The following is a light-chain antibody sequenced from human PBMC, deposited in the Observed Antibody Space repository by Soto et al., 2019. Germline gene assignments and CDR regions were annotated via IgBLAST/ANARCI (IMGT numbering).Light chain of an antibody. V-gene: IGLV1-40*01. CDR2: GNT. J-gene: IGLJ3*02. Sequence: QAVVTQPPSVSGAPGQRVTISCTGSSSNIGAGYGVHWYQQVPGTAPKLLIYGNTNRPSGVPDRFSGSKSGTSASLAISGLQAEDEADYYCQSYDTSLSGSVFGGGTKVTVL. CDR1: SSNIGAGYG. CDR3: QSYDTSLSGSV.